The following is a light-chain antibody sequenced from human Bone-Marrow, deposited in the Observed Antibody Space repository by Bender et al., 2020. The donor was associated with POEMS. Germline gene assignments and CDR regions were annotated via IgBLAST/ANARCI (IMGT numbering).Light chain of an antibody. J-gene: IGLJ1*01. Sequence: QSALTQPASVSGSPGQSITISCTGTSNDVGSYDLVSWYQQHPGKAPKLMIYEATQRPSGVSHRFSGSKSGNTASLTISGLQAEDEADYYCCSYAGSATYVFGSGTKVTVL. CDR1: SNDVGSYDL. CDR3: CSYAGSATYV. V-gene: IGLV2-23*01. CDR2: EAT.